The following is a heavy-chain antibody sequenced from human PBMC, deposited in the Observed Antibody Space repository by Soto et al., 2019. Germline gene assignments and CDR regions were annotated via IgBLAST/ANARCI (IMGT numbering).Heavy chain of an antibody. CDR2: ISYDGSNK. Sequence: PGGSLRLSCAASGFTFSSYGMHWVRQAPGKGLEWVAVISYDGSNKYYADSVKGRFTISRDNSKNTLYLQMNSLRAEDTAVYYCAKEYYDYVWGSYLAAFRYYYYGMDVWGQGTTVTV. CDR3: AKEYYDYVWGSYLAAFRYYYYGMDV. D-gene: IGHD3-16*01. J-gene: IGHJ6*02. V-gene: IGHV3-30*18. CDR1: GFTFSSYG.